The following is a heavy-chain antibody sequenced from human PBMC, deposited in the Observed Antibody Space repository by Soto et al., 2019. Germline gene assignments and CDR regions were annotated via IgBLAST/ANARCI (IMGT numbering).Heavy chain of an antibody. J-gene: IGHJ1*01. D-gene: IGHD5-12*01. CDR2: ITPIFGTA. V-gene: IGHV1-69*13. CDR1: RCTFSSYA. CDR3: ARDLRARGLSGPYGY. Sequence: VKVSCKASRCTFSSYASSWVRQAPGQGLEWMGGITPIFGTANYAQKFQGRVTITADESPSTAYMELSSLRSEDTAVYYCARDLRARGLSGPYGYWGQGTLVTVSS.